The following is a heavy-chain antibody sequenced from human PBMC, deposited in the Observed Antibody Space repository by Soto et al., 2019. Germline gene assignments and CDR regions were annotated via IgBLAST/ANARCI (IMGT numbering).Heavy chain of an antibody. D-gene: IGHD3-16*02. J-gene: IGHJ4*02. CDR3: AREFGRLRVGELSPLGY. Sequence: PGGSLRLSCAASGFTFSSYAMHWVRQAPGKGLEWVAVISYDGSNKYYADSVKGRFTISRDNSKNTLYLQMNSLRAEDTAVYYCAREFGRLRVGELSPLGYWGQGTLVTVSS. CDR1: GFTFSSYA. V-gene: IGHV3-30-3*01. CDR2: ISYDGSNK.